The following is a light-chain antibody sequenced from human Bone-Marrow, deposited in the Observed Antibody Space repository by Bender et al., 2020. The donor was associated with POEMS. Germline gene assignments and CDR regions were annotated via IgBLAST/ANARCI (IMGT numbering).Light chain of an antibody. Sequence: SALTQPPSASGSPGQSVTISCTGTSSDVGAYNYVSWYQQHPGKAPKLIISEVSKRPSGVPDRFSGAKSGNTASLTVSGLQAEDEADYYCSSHAGSNSFYVFGTGTKVTVL. CDR3: SSHAGSNSFYV. CDR1: SSDVGAYNY. CDR2: EVS. J-gene: IGLJ1*01. V-gene: IGLV2-8*01.